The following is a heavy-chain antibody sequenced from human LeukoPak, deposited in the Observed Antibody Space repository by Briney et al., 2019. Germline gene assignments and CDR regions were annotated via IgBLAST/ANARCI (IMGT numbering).Heavy chain of an antibody. V-gene: IGHV4-31*03. J-gene: IGHJ4*02. D-gene: IGHD5-18*01. CDR2: IYYTGSA. CDR1: GGSISSGGYY. CDR3: ARTSKGAKSYGYADY. Sequence: SETLSLTCTVSGGSISSGGYYWRWIRQFPGKGLEWIGYIYYTGSAYYNPSLKSRVTISVDTSKNQFSLSLSSMTAADTAVYYCARTSKGAKSYGYADYWGQGTLVTVSS.